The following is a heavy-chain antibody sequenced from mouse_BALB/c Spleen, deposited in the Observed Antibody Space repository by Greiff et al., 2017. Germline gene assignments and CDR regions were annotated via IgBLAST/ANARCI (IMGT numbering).Heavy chain of an antibody. V-gene: IGHV3-6*02. CDR1: GYSITSGYY. CDR2: ISYDGSN. Sequence: EVKLVESGPGLVKPSQSLSLTCSVTGYSITSGYYWNWIRQFPGNKLEWMGYISYDGSNNYNPSLKNRISITRDTSKNQFFLKLNSVTTEDTATYYCARAYYRYVYFDYWGQGTTLTVSS. J-gene: IGHJ2*01. D-gene: IGHD2-14*01. CDR3: ARAYYRYVYFDY.